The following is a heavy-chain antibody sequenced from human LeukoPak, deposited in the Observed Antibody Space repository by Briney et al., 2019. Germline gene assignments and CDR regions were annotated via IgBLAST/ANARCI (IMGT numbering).Heavy chain of an antibody. J-gene: IGHJ5*02. V-gene: IGHV3-73*01. CDR1: GFTFSGSA. CDR2: IDKKDNLYAT. D-gene: IGHD1-7*01. Sequence: PGGSLRLSCVASGFTFSGSAVHWVRQSSGKGLEWVGHIDKKDNLYATAYAESVKGRFTISRDDSKDTAFLHMDSLKTEDTALYYYTRDRGNYHWFDPWGQGTLVTVSS. CDR3: TRDRGNYHWFDP.